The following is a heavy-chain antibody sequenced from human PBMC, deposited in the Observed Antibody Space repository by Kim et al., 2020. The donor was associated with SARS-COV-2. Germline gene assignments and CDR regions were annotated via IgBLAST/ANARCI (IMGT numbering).Heavy chain of an antibody. CDR2: INTNTGNP. D-gene: IGHD3-10*01. J-gene: IGHJ3*01. CDR3: ARETAYSTSGSPF. CDR1: GYTFSNYA. V-gene: IGHV7-4-1*02. Sequence: ASVKVSCKASGYTFSNYAMNWVRQAPGQGLEWMGWINTNTGNPTYAQGFTGRFVFSLDTSVSTAYLRLSSLKAEDTAVYYCARETAYSTSGSPFWGQGTMVTVSS.